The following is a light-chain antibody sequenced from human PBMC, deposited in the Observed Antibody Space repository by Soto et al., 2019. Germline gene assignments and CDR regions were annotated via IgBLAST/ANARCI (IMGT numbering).Light chain of an antibody. CDR3: QHYNSYSEA. CDR2: KAS. J-gene: IGKJ1*01. CDR1: QTISSW. V-gene: IGKV1-5*03. Sequence: DIQMPQSPSTLSGSVGDRVTITCRASQTISSWLAWYQKKSGKAPKLLIYKASTLKSGVPSRFSGSGSGTEFTLTISSLQPDDFATYYCQHYNSYSEAFGQGTKVELK.